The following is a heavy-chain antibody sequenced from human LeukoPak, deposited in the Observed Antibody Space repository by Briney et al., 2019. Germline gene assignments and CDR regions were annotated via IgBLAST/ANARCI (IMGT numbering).Heavy chain of an antibody. CDR3: ARAWYYDSSGSLDYFDY. CDR1: GYTFTSYY. J-gene: IGHJ4*02. Sequence: SVKVSCKASGYTFTSYYMHWVRQAPGQGLEWMGGIIPIFGTANYAQKFQGRVTITADESTSTAYMELSSLRSEDTAVYYCARAWYYDSSGSLDYFDYWGQGTLVTVSS. V-gene: IGHV1-69*13. CDR2: IIPIFGTA. D-gene: IGHD3-22*01.